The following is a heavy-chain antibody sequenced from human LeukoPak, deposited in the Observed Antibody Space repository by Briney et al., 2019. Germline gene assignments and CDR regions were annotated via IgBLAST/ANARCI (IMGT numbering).Heavy chain of an antibody. J-gene: IGHJ4*02. Sequence: GGSLRLSCAASGFTFSRCGMHWVRQSPGEGLEWAAVIYSDGSREYYADSVEGRFTISRDNSKNTLYLQMDSLRAEDTAVYYCARAEPGLFDYWGLGTLVTVSS. CDR1: GFTFSRCG. CDR3: ARAEPGLFDY. V-gene: IGHV3-33*01. CDR2: IYSDGSRE.